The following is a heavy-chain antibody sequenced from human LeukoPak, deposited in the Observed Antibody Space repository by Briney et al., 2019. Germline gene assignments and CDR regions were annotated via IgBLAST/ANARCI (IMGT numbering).Heavy chain of an antibody. J-gene: IGHJ4*02. V-gene: IGHV1-3*01. D-gene: IGHD6-19*01. CDR1: GYTFTSYA. Sequence: ASVKVSCKASGYTFTSYAMHWVRQVPGQRLEWMGWINAGNGNTKYSQKFQGRVTITRDTSASTAYMELSSLRSEDTAVYYCARGTGYSSGWSAFDYWGQGTLVTVSS. CDR3: ARGTGYSSGWSAFDY. CDR2: INAGNGNT.